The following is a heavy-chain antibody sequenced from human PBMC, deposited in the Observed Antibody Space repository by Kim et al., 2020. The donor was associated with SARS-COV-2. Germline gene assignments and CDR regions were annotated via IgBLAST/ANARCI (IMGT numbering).Heavy chain of an antibody. CDR1: GFTFSSYA. D-gene: IGHD2-2*01. J-gene: IGHJ5*02. CDR2: ISGSGGST. CDR3: AKDPEYCSSTSCFNWFDP. Sequence: GGSLRLSCAASGFTFSSYAMSWVRQAPGKGLEWVSAISGSGGSTYYADSVKGRFTISRDNSKNTLYLQMNSLRAEDTAVYYCAKDPEYCSSTSCFNWFDPWGQGTLVTVSS. V-gene: IGHV3-23*01.